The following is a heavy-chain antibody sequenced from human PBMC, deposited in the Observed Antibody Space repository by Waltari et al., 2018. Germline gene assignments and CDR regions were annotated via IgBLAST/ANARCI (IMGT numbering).Heavy chain of an antibody. CDR1: GGSLTSSRPY. CDR3: ATYIGASLGTAAFDV. D-gene: IGHD5-12*01. V-gene: IGHV4-39*02. CDR2: ISFSGAP. Sequence: QLQLQESGPGLVKPSETLSLTCSVSGGSLTSSRPYWVWIRQPPGQGLEWIGTISFSGAPYSSPSLKSRVTLSRDTSKNDFSLRLGSVTAADTAVYYCATYIGASLGTAAFDVWGQGTMVTVSS. J-gene: IGHJ3*01.